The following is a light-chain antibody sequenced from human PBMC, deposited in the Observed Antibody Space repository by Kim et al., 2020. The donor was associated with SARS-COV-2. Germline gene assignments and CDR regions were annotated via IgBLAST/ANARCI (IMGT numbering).Light chain of an antibody. Sequence: EIVLTQSPGTLSLSPGERGTLSCRASQRVSSSSLAWYQQKPGQAPRLLIYDGLRATGIPDRFSGSGSGTDFTLTISRLEPEDFAVYYCQQYDTSPYTFGRGTNLEI. CDR1: QRVSSSS. J-gene: IGKJ2*01. V-gene: IGKV3-20*01. CDR3: QQYDTSPYT. CDR2: DG.